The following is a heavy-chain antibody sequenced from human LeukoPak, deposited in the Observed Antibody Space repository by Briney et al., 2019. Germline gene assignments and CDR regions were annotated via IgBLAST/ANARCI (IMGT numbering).Heavy chain of an antibody. V-gene: IGHV3-21*01. CDR3: VRDRTLGVRDGFILA. Sequence: GGSLRLSCAASGFTFSSYSMNWVRQAPGKGLEWVSSISSSSSYIYYADSVKGRFTISRDNAKNSLYLQMNSLRAEDTAVYYCVRDRTLGVRDGFILAWGQGTLVTVSS. D-gene: IGHD5-24*01. CDR1: GFTFSSYS. J-gene: IGHJ5*02. CDR2: ISSSSSYI.